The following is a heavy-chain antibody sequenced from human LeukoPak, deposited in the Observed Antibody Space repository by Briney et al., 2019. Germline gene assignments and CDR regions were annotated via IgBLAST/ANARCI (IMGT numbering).Heavy chain of an antibody. V-gene: IGHV3-21*01. CDR3: ARGGEPVGFDY. CDR1: GFIFSSYS. J-gene: IGHJ4*02. D-gene: IGHD1-26*01. Sequence: GGSLRLSCAASGFIFSSYSMNWVRQAPGKGVEWGSSISSSRSYIYYADSVKGRFTISRDTAKNSLSLQMNRMRAEDTAVYYCARGGEPVGFDYWGQGTLVTVSS. CDR2: ISSSRSYI.